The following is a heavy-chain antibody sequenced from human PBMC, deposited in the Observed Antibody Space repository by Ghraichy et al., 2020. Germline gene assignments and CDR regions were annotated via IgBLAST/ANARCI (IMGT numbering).Heavy chain of an antibody. Sequence: GESLNISCAASGFTFSSYWMSWVRQAPGKGLEWVANIKQDGSEKYYVDSVKGRFTISRDNAKNSLYLQMNSLRAEDTALYYCAKGGLGPGYSYGPNSYFDYWGQGTLVTVSS. D-gene: IGHD5-18*01. CDR1: GFTFSSYW. CDR2: IKQDGSEK. V-gene: IGHV3-7*03. CDR3: AKGGLGPGYSYGPNSYFDY. J-gene: IGHJ4*02.